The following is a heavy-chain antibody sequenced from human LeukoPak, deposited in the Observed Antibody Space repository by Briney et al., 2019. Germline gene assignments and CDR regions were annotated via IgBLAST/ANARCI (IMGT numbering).Heavy chain of an antibody. Sequence: GGSLRLSCAASGFTFSSYAMSWVRQAPGKGLEWVSAISGSGGSTYYADSVKGRFTISRDNAKNSLYLQMNSLRDEDTAVYYCARDSRDYYDSSGYYYRLQYYYYYYGMDVWGQGTTVTVSS. V-gene: IGHV3-23*01. D-gene: IGHD3-22*01. CDR2: ISGSGGST. CDR1: GFTFSSYA. J-gene: IGHJ6*02. CDR3: ARDSRDYYDSSGYYYRLQYYYYYYGMDV.